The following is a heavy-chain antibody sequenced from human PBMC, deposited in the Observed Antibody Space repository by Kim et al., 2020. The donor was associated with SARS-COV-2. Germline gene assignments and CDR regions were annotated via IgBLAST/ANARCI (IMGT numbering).Heavy chain of an antibody. J-gene: IGHJ5*02. D-gene: IGHD2-15*01. Sequence: GGSLRLSCAASRFTFRSYAMTWVRQAPGKGLEWVSGISGSGVTTYYADSVKGRFSISRDNSNNTLYLQMNRLRVEDTAVYYCAGFYCGGGSCYTEPNWFDPWGQGTLVTVSS. CDR1: RFTFRSYA. V-gene: IGHV3-23*01. CDR3: AGFYCGGGSCYTEPNWFDP. CDR2: ISGSGVTT.